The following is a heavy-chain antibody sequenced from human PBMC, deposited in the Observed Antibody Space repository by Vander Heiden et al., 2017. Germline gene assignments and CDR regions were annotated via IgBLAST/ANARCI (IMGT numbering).Heavy chain of an antibody. Sequence: QLQLQESGPGLVKPSETLSPTCTVSGGSISSSSYYWGWIRQPPGKGLEWIGSIYYSGSTYYNPSLKSRVTISVDTSKNQFSLKLGSVTAADTAVYYCARCSSGLAIDYWGQGTLVTVSS. D-gene: IGHD3-22*01. CDR1: GGSISSSSYY. CDR2: IYYSGST. J-gene: IGHJ4*02. CDR3: ARCSSGLAIDY. V-gene: IGHV4-39*01.